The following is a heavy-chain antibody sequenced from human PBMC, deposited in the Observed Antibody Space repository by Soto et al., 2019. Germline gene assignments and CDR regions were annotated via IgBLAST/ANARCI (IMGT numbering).Heavy chain of an antibody. J-gene: IGHJ6*02. CDR1: GGSISSYY. Sequence: PSETLSLTCTVSGGSISSYYWCWIRQPPGKGLEWIGYIYCSGSTNYNPSLKSRVTISVDTSKNQFSLKLSSVTAADTAVYYCAREPGELDVNYYGMDVWGQGTTVTVSS. CDR3: AREPGELDVNYYGMDV. D-gene: IGHD3-10*01. V-gene: IGHV4-59*01. CDR2: IYCSGST.